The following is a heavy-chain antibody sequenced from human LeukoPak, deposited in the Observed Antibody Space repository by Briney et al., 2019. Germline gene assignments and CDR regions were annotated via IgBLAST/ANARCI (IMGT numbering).Heavy chain of an antibody. D-gene: IGHD3-10*01. CDR1: GYTFTSYY. CDR2: INPSGGGT. CDR3: ARGRGITMVRGVPFDY. J-gene: IGHJ4*02. Sequence: GASVKVSCKASGYTFTSYYMHWVRQAPGQGLEWMGIINPSGGGTSYAQKFQGRVTMTRDTSTSTVYMELSSLRSEDTAVYYCARGRGITMVRGVPFDYWGQGTLVTVSS. V-gene: IGHV1-46*01.